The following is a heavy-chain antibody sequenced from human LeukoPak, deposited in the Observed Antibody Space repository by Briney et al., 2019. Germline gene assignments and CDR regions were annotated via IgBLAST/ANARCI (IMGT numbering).Heavy chain of an antibody. Sequence: GESLKIYCTGPAYSFTTYWISWARQMPGKGLEWMGIIYPGDSDTRYSPSFQGQVTISADKSNSTAYLQWSSLKASDTAMYYCARRARYSETFDYWGQGTLVTVSS. D-gene: IGHD1-1*01. CDR1: AYSFTTYW. J-gene: IGHJ4*02. CDR3: ARRARYSETFDY. V-gene: IGHV5-51*01. CDR2: IYPGDSDT.